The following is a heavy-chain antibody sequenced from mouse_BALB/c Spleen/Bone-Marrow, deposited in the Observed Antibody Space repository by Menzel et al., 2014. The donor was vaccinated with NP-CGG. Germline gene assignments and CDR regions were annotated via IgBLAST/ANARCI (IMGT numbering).Heavy chain of an antibody. J-gene: IGHJ4*01. CDR2: IYPSDSYT. Sequence: QVQLKESGAELVRPGASVKVSCKASGYTFTSYWINWVKQRPGQGLEWIGNIYPSDSYTNYNQNFKDKATLTVDKSSSTAYMQLSSPTSEDSAVYYCTRQYGNYYAMDYWVKEPQSPSPQ. CDR1: GYTFTSYW. V-gene: IGHV1S126*01. CDR3: TRQYGNYYAMDY. D-gene: IGHD2-10*02.